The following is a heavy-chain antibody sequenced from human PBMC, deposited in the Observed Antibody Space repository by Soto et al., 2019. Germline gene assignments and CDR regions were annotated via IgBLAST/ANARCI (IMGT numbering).Heavy chain of an antibody. Sequence: GGYLRHSWAATGLTFSDYTLHWVRQAPGKGLEWVAVISYDGSNKYYVDSVKGRFTISRDNSKNTLFLQMNSLRGEDTAVYYCAKPSYIRILQQPPRHIVYP. J-gene: IGHJ5*02. CDR1: GLTFSDYT. CDR3: AKPSYIRILQQPPRHIVYP. CDR2: ISYDGSNK. D-gene: IGHD2-21*01. V-gene: IGHV3-30*18.